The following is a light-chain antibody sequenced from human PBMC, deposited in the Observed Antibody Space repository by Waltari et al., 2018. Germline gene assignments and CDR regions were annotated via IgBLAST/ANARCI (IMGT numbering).Light chain of an antibody. V-gene: IGKV3-20*01. Sequence: VAVQSPDVMAFWLGERSIVCCRASQSVNVKYLAWYQQKFGQTPRLLLYGASNRAAGIADRFSGSGSGTDFTLTISRLEHEDAAVYSCQQYGDGSFTFGQVTKIEI. CDR1: QSVNVKY. CDR3: QQYGDGSFT. CDR2: GAS. J-gene: IGKJ2*01.